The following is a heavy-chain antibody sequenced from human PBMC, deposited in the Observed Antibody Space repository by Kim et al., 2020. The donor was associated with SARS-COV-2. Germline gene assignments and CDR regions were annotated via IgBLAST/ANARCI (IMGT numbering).Heavy chain of an antibody. J-gene: IGHJ4*02. CDR1: GFTFSSYC. D-gene: IGHD1-20*01. CDR3: ARADNHDY. CDR2: ISFGAGNT. Sequence: GGSLRLSCAAAGFTFSSYCMHWVRQAPEKGLVWVSGISFGAGNTKYADSVKGRFTISRDNAKNTLYLQMNSLRTEDTAVYYCARADNHDYGGQGTLFTV. V-gene: IGHV3-74*03.